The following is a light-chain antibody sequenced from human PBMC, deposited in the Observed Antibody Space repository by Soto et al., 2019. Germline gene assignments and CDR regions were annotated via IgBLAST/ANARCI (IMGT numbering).Light chain of an antibody. CDR1: SSDVGGYNY. V-gene: IGLV2-8*01. J-gene: IGLJ2*01. Sequence: QSALTQPPSASGSPGQSVTISCTGSSSDVGGYNYVSWYQQHPGKAPKLMIYEVSKRPSGVPDRLSGSKSGNTASLTVSGLQAEDEAADYCSSYGGSNTVVFGGGTKVTVL. CDR3: SSYGGSNTVV. CDR2: EVS.